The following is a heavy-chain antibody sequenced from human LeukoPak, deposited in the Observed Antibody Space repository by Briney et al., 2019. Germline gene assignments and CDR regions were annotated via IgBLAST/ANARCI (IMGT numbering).Heavy chain of an antibody. CDR3: VKSPSDGLDV. Sequence: GGPLTLSCSASGLTFSTYPMHWVRQAPGKGREYVSTIFANGDITSYAASVKGRFTTSRDNSKNTLYLQMSSLRPEDTAVYYCVKSPSDGLDVWGQGATVTVSS. CDR2: IFANGDIT. V-gene: IGHV3-64D*09. CDR1: GLTFSTYP. J-gene: IGHJ6*02.